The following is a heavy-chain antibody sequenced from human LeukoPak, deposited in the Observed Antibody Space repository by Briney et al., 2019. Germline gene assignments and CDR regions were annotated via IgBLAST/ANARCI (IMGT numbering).Heavy chain of an antibody. Sequence: GSLRLSCAASGFTVSSNYMSWVRQAPGKGLEWVSVIYNGGSTYYADSVKGRFTISRDNSKNTLYLQMNSLRAEDTAVYYCARDGTGDRWGHFDYWGQGTLVTVSS. V-gene: IGHV3-53*01. CDR1: GFTVSSNY. CDR3: ARDGTGDRWGHFDY. CDR2: IYNGGST. D-gene: IGHD7-27*01. J-gene: IGHJ4*02.